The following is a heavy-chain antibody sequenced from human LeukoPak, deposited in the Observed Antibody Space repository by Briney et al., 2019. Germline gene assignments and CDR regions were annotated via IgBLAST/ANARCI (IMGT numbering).Heavy chain of an antibody. Sequence: PSETLSLTCTVSGGSISSYYWSWIRQPPGKGLEWIGYIYYSGSTNYNPSLKSRVTISVDTSKNQFSLKLSSVTAADTAVYYCARDALGTVAFDIWGQGTMVTVSS. CDR1: GGSISSYY. V-gene: IGHV4-59*01. D-gene: IGHD1-1*01. CDR3: ARDALGTVAFDI. CDR2: IYYSGST. J-gene: IGHJ3*02.